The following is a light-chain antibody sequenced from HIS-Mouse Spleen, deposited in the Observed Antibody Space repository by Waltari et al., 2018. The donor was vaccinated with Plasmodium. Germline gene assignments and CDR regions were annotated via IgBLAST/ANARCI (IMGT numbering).Light chain of an antibody. CDR2: RNN. V-gene: IGLV1-47*01. J-gene: IGLJ3*02. Sequence: QSVLTQPPSASGTPGQRVTISCSGSSSNIGSNYVYWYQQRPGTAPKLLIYRNNLRPSGVPDRFSGSKAGTSASLAISGLRSEDEADYYCAAWDDSLSGRVFGGGTKLTVL. CDR3: AAWDDSLSGRV. CDR1: SSNIGSNY.